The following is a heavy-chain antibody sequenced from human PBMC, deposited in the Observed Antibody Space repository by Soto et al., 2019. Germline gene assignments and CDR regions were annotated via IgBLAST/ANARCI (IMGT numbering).Heavy chain of an antibody. V-gene: IGHV1-18*01. D-gene: IGHD5-12*01. CDR3: ARHHGPTTSENWFDP. Sequence: ASVKVSCKASGYTFFTYDISWVRQAPGQGLEWMGWISTYSGDTKYAQKFQGRVTMTTDTSTTTAYLELRSLGSDDTAVYYCARHHGPTTSENWFDPWGQGTLVTVSS. J-gene: IGHJ5*02. CDR1: GYTFFTYD. CDR2: ISTYSGDT.